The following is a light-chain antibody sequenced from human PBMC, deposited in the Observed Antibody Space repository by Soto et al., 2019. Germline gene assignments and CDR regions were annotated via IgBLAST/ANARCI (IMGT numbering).Light chain of an antibody. CDR1: RSVSSN. CDR2: AAS. CDR3: QQYSNWPRT. J-gene: IGKJ1*01. V-gene: IGKV3-15*01. Sequence: ETVMTQSPATLSVSPGDTATLSCRASRSVSSNLAWYQQKPGQAPRLLIYAASTRATGIPARFSGSGSGTEFTLAITSLQSEDFAVYYCQQYSNWPRTFGQGTKVDIK.